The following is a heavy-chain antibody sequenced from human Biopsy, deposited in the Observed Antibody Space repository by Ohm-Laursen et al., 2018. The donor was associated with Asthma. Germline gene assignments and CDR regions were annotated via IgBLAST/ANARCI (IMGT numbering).Heavy chain of an antibody. CDR1: GCSISSYY. V-gene: IGHV4-59*08. CDR2: IYYSGST. J-gene: IGHJ6*02. CDR3: ARRGPPGIVVPPVGGCMDV. D-gene: IGHD2-2*01. Sequence: SETLSLTCTVSGCSISSYYWSWIRQPPGKGLEWIGCIYYSGSTNYNPSLKRRVTISVDTSKNQFSLKLNYVIAADTAVDYCARRGPPGIVVPPVGGCMDVWVQGTRVTVSS.